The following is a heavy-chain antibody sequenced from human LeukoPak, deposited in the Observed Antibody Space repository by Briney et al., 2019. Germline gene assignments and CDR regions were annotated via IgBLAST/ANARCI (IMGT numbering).Heavy chain of an antibody. J-gene: IGHJ4*02. CDR1: GFTFSSYG. CDR2: IWYDGTNK. Sequence: GGSLRLSCAASGFTFSSYGMHCVRQAPGKGLGWVALIWYDGTNKYYADSVKGRFTISRDNSKNTLYLQMNSLRAEDTAVYYCARSVGDYSLLDDYWGQGTLVTVSS. V-gene: IGHV3-33*01. CDR3: ARSVGDYSLLDDY. D-gene: IGHD4-17*01.